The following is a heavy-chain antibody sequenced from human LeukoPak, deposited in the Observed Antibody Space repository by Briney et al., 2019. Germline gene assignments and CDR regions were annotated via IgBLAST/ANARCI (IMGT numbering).Heavy chain of an antibody. CDR3: ARVGPYGSNALDI. CDR2: INPNSGGT. CDR1: GYTFTGYY. Sequence: ASVKVSCKASGYTFTGYYMHWVRQAPGQGLEWMGWINPNSGGTNYAQKFQGWVTMTRDTSISTAYMELSRLRSDDTAVYYCARVGPYGSNALDIWGQGTMVTVSS. J-gene: IGHJ3*02. D-gene: IGHD3-10*01. V-gene: IGHV1-2*04.